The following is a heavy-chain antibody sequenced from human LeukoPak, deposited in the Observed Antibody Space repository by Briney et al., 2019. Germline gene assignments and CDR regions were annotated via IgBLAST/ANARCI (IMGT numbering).Heavy chain of an antibody. CDR2: IIPILGIA. CDR1: GGTFSSYA. CDR3: ATTPSTDCSSTSCYGFDY. V-gene: IGHV1-69*10. J-gene: IGHJ4*02. Sequence: SVNVSCKASGGTFSSYAISWVRQAAGQGLEWMGGIIPILGIANYAQKFQGRVTITADKSTSTAYMELSSLRSEDTAVYYCATTPSTDCSSTSCYGFDYWGQGTLVTVSS. D-gene: IGHD2-2*01.